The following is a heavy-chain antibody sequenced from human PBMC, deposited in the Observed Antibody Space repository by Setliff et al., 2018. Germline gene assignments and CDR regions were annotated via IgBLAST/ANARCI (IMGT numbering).Heavy chain of an antibody. D-gene: IGHD6-19*01. Sequence: GESLKISCAASGFTSRSYWMSWVRQAPGKGLEWVANIKQDGSEKYYVDSVKGRYTISRDNAKNSLYLQMNSLRAEDTAVYYCARPPPGSSGWSMIYYFDYWGQGTLVTVSS. V-gene: IGHV3-7*01. CDR2: IKQDGSEK. CDR3: ARPPPGSSGWSMIYYFDY. J-gene: IGHJ4*02. CDR1: GFTSRSYW.